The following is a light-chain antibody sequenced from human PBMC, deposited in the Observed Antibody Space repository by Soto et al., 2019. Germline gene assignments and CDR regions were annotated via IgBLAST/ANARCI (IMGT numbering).Light chain of an antibody. Sequence: EIVLTQSPGTLSLSPGERATLSCRASQSVRTNLAWYQQKPGQAPRLLIYGASARATGIPARISGNGSGTEFSLTISSLQSEDFAVYYCQQYNNWPLTFGGGTKVDNK. V-gene: IGKV3-15*01. CDR3: QQYNNWPLT. CDR2: GAS. CDR1: QSVRTN. J-gene: IGKJ4*01.